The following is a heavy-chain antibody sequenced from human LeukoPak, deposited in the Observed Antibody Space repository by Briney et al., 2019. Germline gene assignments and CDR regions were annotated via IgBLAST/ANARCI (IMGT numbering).Heavy chain of an antibody. CDR1: GFTFSSYG. Sequence: GRSLRLSCAASGFTFSSYGMHWVRQAPGKGLEWVAVIWYDGSNKYYADSVKGRFTISRDNSKNTLYLQMNSLRAEDTAVYYCARVGDTYGDFDYWGQGTLVTVSS. V-gene: IGHV3-33*01. J-gene: IGHJ4*02. CDR3: ARVGDTYGDFDY. CDR2: IWYDGSNK. D-gene: IGHD5-18*01.